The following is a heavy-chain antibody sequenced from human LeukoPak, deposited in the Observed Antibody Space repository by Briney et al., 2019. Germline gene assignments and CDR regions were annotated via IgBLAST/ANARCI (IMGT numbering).Heavy chain of an antibody. CDR1: GFTFSDCY. V-gene: IGHV3-11*06. Sequence: GGSLRLSCAASGFTFSDCYMNWIRQAPGEGLEWVSYLSHTSSYTNYADSVKGRFTISRDNAKNSLYLQMNSLRAEDTALYYCARDRTDYGSFDIWGQGTMVTVSS. CDR3: ARDRTDYGSFDI. J-gene: IGHJ3*02. CDR2: LSHTSSYT. D-gene: IGHD4-17*01.